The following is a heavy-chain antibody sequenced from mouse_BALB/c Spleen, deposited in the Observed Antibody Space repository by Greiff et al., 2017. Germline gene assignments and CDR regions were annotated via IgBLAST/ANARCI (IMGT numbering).Heavy chain of an antibody. Sequence: DVHLVESGGGLVKPGGSLKLSCAASGFTFSDYYMYWVRQTPEKRLEWVATISDGGSYTYYPDSVKGRFTISRDNAKNNLYLQMSSLKSEDTAMYYCARGANYGYFDYWGQGTTLTVSS. CDR3: ARGANYGYFDY. V-gene: IGHV5-4*02. CDR1: GFTFSDYY. J-gene: IGHJ2*01. D-gene: IGHD1-1*01. CDR2: ISDGGSYT.